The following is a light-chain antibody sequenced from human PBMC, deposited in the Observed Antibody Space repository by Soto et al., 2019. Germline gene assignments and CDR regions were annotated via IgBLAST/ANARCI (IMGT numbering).Light chain of an antibody. CDR1: QTLSNR. CDR2: VTS. Sequence: EIVLTQSPATLSSFPGERVTLSCRASQTLSNRLAWYQHKPGQAPRLLIYVTSNRATGIPARFSGSGSGTDYTLTISSLEPEDSAVYYCHQRQSWPRTFGQGTKVEIQ. V-gene: IGKV3-11*01. J-gene: IGKJ1*01. CDR3: HQRQSWPRT.